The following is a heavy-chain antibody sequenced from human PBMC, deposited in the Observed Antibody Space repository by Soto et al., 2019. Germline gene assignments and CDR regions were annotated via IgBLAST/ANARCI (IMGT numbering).Heavy chain of an antibody. CDR1: GGSIDSSDFY. V-gene: IGHV4-39*01. CDR2: THYRRNT. J-gene: IGHJ4*02. CDR3: ARHGHWAPFDD. Sequence: QLQLQESGPGLVKPSETLSLTCSVSGGSIDSSDFYWAWIRQPPGEGLGWIGSTHYRRNTYYSSSLRIRATGPVDTSKNQFALRLSSVTAADTAVYYCARHGHWAPFDDWGQGTLGTVSS. D-gene: IGHD3-16*01.